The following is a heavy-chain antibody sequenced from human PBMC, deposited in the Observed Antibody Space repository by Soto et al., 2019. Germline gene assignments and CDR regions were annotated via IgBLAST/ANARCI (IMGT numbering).Heavy chain of an antibody. J-gene: IGHJ6*02. V-gene: IGHV3-7*01. CDR3: AREGLVDTAMVSYYYYGMDV. CDR2: IKQDGSEK. D-gene: IGHD5-18*01. Sequence: GVSLRLSCAASGFTFSSYWMSWVRQAPGKGLEWVANIKQDGSEKYYVDSVKGRFTISRDNAKNSLYLQMNSLRAEDTAVYYCAREGLVDTAMVSYYYYGMDVWGQGTTVTVSS. CDR1: GFTFSSYW.